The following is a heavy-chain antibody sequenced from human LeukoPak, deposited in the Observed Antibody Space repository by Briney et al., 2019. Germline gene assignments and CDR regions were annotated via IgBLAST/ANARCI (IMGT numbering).Heavy chain of an antibody. J-gene: IGHJ4*02. CDR3: APGNGFDY. CDR2: ISGSGGST. V-gene: IGHV3-23*01. CDR1: GFTFSIYA. Sequence: PGGSLRLSCAASGFTFSIYAMSWVRQAPGKGLQWVSSISGSGGSTYYADSVKGRFTISRDNSKNTLYLQMNSLRAEDTAVYYCAPGNGFDYWGQGTLVTVSS. D-gene: IGHD1-1*01.